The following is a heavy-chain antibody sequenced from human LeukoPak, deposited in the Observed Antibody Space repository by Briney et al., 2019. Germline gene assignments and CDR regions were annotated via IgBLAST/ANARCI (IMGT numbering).Heavy chain of an antibody. CDR1: GYSFTTYW. CDR2: VYPGDSDT. D-gene: IGHD4-17*01. V-gene: IGHV5-51*01. Sequence: GESLEISCKGSGYSFTTYWIGWVRQMPGKGLEWMGIVYPGDSDTTYSPSFQGQVTISADKSISTAYLQWSGLTASDTAMYYCARLADGDFHHWGQGTLVTVSS. CDR3: ARLADGDFHH. J-gene: IGHJ1*01.